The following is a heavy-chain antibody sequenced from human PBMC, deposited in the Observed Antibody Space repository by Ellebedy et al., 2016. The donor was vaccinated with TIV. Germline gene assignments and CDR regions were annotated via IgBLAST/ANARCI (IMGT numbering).Heavy chain of an antibody. CDR1: GYTFTGYY. CDR3: ARGLLGSYYYYGMDV. D-gene: IGHD3-10*01. Sequence: ASVKVSCKASGYTFTGYYMHWVRQAPGQGLEWMGWINPNSGGTNYAQKFQGRVTMTRDTSISTAYMELSRLRSDDTAVYYCARGLLGSYYYYGMDVWGQGTTVTVSS. CDR2: INPNSGGT. V-gene: IGHV1-2*02. J-gene: IGHJ6*02.